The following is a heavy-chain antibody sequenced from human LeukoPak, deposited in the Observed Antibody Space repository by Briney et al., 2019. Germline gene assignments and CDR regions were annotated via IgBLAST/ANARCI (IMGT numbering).Heavy chain of an antibody. D-gene: IGHD3-16*01. CDR1: GFIFRNYA. CDR2: LRGDGET. CDR3: AKASWVSNVDAVL. Sequence: GGSLRLSCAASGFIFRNYAMSWVRQGPARGLEWVSSLRGDGETFYADSVKGRFTLSRDDSRNTVYFQLNNLRVDDTAIYYCAKASWVSNVDAVLWGQGTLVTVSS. J-gene: IGHJ4*02. V-gene: IGHV3-23*01.